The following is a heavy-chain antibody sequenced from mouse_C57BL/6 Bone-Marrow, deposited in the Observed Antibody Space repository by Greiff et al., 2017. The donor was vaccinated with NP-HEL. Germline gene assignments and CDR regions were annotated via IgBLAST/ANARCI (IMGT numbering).Heavy chain of an antibody. D-gene: IGHD1-3*01. CDR3: ARQLTAWFAY. J-gene: IGHJ3*01. Sequence: EVKVVESGGGLVKPGGSLKLSCAASGFTFSSYTMSWVRQTPEKRLEWVATISGGGGNTYYPDSVKGRFTISRDNAKNTLYLQMSSLRSEDTALYYCARQLTAWFAYWGQGTLVTVSA. CDR1: GFTFSSYT. V-gene: IGHV5-9*01. CDR2: ISGGGGNT.